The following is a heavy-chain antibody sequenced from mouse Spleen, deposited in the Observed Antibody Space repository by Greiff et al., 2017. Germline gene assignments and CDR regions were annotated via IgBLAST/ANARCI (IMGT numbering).Heavy chain of an antibody. V-gene: IGHV5-6*01. CDR3: ASLYDGYYPYAMDY. J-gene: IGHJ4*01. D-gene: IGHD2-3*01. Sequence: EVQRVESGGDLVKPGGSLKLSCAASGFTFSSYGMSWVRQTPDKRLEWVATISSGGSYTYYPDSVKGRFTISRDNAKNTLYLQMSSLKSEDTAMYYCASLYDGYYPYAMDYWGQGTSVTVSS. CDR2: ISSGGSYT. CDR1: GFTFSSYG.